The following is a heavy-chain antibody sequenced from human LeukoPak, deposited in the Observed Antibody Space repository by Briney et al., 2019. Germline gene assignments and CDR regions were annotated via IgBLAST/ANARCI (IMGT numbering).Heavy chain of an antibody. J-gene: IGHJ4*02. V-gene: IGHV6-1*01. Sequence: SQTLSLTCAISGDSVSSNSAAWNWISQSPSRGLEWLGRTYYRPKWYNDYAVSVKSRITINPDTSKNQFSLQLNSVTPEDTAVYYCARGTVGATHLAFDYWGQGTLVTVSS. CDR2: TYYRPKWYN. CDR3: ARGTVGATHLAFDY. CDR1: GDSVSSNSAA. D-gene: IGHD1-26*01.